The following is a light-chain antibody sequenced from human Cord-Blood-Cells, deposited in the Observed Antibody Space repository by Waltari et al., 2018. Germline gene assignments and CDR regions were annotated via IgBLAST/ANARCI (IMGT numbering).Light chain of an antibody. V-gene: IGLV2-11*01. J-gene: IGLJ3*02. CDR1: SRDVGGYNY. CDR3: CSYAGSYTWV. CDR2: DVS. Sequence: QSALTQPRSVSGSPGPSVTISCTGPSRDVGGYNYVSWYQQHPGKSPKPMIYDVSKRPSGVPDRFSGSKSGNTASLTISGLQAEDEADYYCCSYAGSYTWVFGGGTKLTVL.